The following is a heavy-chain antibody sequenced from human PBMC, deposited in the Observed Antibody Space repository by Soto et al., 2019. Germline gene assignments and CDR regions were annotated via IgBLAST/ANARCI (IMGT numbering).Heavy chain of an antibody. J-gene: IGHJ4*02. D-gene: IGHD1-26*01. V-gene: IGHV3-33*01. CDR3: ARGSGSNQYYFDY. Sequence: GGSLRLSCAASGFTFSSYGMHWVRQAPGKGLEWVAVIWYDGSNKYYADSVKGRFTISRDNSKNTLYLQMNSLRAEDTAVYYCARGSGSNQYYFDYWGQGTLVTVSS. CDR2: IWYDGSNK. CDR1: GFTFSSYG.